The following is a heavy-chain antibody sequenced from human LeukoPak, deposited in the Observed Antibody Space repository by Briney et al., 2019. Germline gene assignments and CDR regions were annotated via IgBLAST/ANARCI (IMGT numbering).Heavy chain of an antibody. CDR3: ARDGTTSPGAFDI. CDR1: GYTFTSYG. V-gene: IGHV1-18*01. Sequence: ASVKVSCKASGYTFTSYGISWVRQAPGQGLEGMGWISAYNGNTNYAQKFQGRVTMTRDTSISTAYMELSSLGSEDTAVYYCARDGTTSPGAFDIWGQGTMVTVSS. D-gene: IGHD1-7*01. CDR2: ISAYNGNT. J-gene: IGHJ3*02.